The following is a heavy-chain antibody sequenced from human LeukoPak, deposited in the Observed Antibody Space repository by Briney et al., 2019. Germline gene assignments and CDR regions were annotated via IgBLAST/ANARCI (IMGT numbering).Heavy chain of an antibody. CDR2: ISNSGGTI. V-gene: IGHV3-11*04. CDR1: GITFSDYY. J-gene: IGHJ4*02. CDR3: ARDTAMASDY. D-gene: IGHD5-18*01. Sequence: GGSLRLSCAASGITFSDYYMSWIRQAPGKGLEWVSYISNSGGTIYYADSVKGRFTISRDNAKNSLYLQMNSLRAEDTAVYYCARDTAMASDYWGQGTLVTVSS.